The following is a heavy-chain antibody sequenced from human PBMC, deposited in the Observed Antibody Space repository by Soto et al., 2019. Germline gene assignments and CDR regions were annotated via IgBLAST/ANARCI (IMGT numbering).Heavy chain of an antibody. Sequence: SETLSLTCTVSGDSISTRSNYWAWIRQPPGRGLEWIGSIYYTGGTYYNPSLKSRVTLFLDTSKNQFSLNLNSVTAADTAVYYCAREGPPIRAHNPPEYFQHWGQGTPVTVSS. CDR3: AREGPPIRAHNPPEYFQH. CDR1: GDSISTRSNY. CDR2: IYYTGGT. J-gene: IGHJ1*01. V-gene: IGHV4-39*02.